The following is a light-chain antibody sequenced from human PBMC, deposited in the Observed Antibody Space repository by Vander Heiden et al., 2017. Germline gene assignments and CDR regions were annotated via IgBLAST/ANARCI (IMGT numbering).Light chain of an antibody. CDR1: QSISSY. CDR2: AAS. V-gene: IGKV1-39*01. CDR3: QQSDSTLWT. J-gene: IGKJ1*01. Sequence: DIQMTQSPSSLSASVGDRVTITCRASQSISSYLNWYQQKPGKAPKLLIYAASSFQSGVPSRFSRSGSGTDFTLTISRLHPEDFATYYCQQSDSTLWTFGQGTKVEIK.